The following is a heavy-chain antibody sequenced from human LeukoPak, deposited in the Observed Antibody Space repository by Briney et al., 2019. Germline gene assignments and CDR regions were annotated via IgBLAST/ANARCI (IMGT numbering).Heavy chain of an antibody. CDR3: ARDIVPPGIAFDV. CDR1: GFTFSTFG. D-gene: IGHD2-2*01. J-gene: IGHJ3*01. V-gene: IGHV3-7*04. Sequence: PGGSLRLSCAASGFTFSTFGMSWVRQAPGKGLEWVANINQDGREQYYVDSVKGRFTISRDNAKNSLFLQMNSLRAEDTAAYFCARDIVPPGIAFDVWGQGTMVTVSS. CDR2: INQDGREQ.